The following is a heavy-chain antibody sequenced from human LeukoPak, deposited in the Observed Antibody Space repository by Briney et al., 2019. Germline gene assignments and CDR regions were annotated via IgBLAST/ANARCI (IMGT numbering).Heavy chain of an antibody. V-gene: IGHV3-30*02. Sequence: GSLRLSCAASGFDFSSYGMHWVRQAPGKGLEWVAYIHYDSTTEDYADSVQGRFTISRDNSKNTVFLQMNTLRAEDTAVYYCARDLGTNDAFDIWGQGTMLTVSS. CDR3: ARDLGTNDAFDI. CDR1: GFDFSSYG. CDR2: IHYDSTTE. D-gene: IGHD7-27*01. J-gene: IGHJ3*02.